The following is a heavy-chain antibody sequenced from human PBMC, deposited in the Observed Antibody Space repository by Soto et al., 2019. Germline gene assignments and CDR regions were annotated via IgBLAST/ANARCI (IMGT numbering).Heavy chain of an antibody. Sequence: EVQLVESGGGLVQPGGSLRLSCAASGFTFSSYSMNWVRQAPGKGLEWVSYISSSSRTIYYADSVKGRFTISRDNAKNSLYLQMNSLRDEDTAVYYCARPDVVVPDATKGYGMDVWGKGTTVTVSS. D-gene: IGHD2-2*01. V-gene: IGHV3-48*02. CDR2: ISSSSRTI. CDR3: ARPDVVVPDATKGYGMDV. CDR1: GFTFSSYS. J-gene: IGHJ6*04.